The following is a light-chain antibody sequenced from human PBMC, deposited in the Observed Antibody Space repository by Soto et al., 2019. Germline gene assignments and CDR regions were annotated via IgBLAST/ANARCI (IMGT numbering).Light chain of an antibody. Sequence: DIQMTQSPSSLSASVGDRVTITCRASQSISSYLNWYQQKPGKAPKLLIYAASSLQSGVPSRFXGSRSGTDFTLTISSLQPEDFATYYCQQSYSTPPNTFGQGTKLEIK. CDR1: QSISSY. V-gene: IGKV1-39*01. CDR2: AAS. J-gene: IGKJ2*01. CDR3: QQSYSTPPNT.